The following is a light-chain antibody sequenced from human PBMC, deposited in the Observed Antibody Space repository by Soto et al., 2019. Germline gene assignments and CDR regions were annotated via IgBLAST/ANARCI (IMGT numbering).Light chain of an antibody. Sequence: QSALTQPASVSGSPGQSITISCTGTNSDVGAYNYVSWFQQHPGKAPKLMVYDVSNRPSGVSNRFSGSKSGNTASPTISGLQAEDEADYYCSSYTTSSTYVFGDGTKVTVL. CDR2: DVS. J-gene: IGLJ1*01. V-gene: IGLV2-14*03. CDR1: NSDVGAYNY. CDR3: SSYTTSSTYV.